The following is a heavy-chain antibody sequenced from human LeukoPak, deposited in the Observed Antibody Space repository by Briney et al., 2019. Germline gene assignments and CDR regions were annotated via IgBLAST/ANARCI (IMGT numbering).Heavy chain of an antibody. J-gene: IGHJ6*03. CDR1: GFSFRTYS. V-gene: IGHV3-48*01. CDR3: ARSGMDV. CDR2: ISGSSTSI. Sequence: GGSLRLSCAASGFSFRTYSMNWVRQAPGKGLEWVSYISGSSTSIYYADSVKGRFTISRDNAKNSLYLQMNSLRAEDTAVYYCARSGMDVWGKGTTVTVSS.